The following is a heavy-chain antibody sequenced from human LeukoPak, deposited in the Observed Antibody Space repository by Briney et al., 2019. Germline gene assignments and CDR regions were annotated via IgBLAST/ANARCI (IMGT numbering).Heavy chain of an antibody. D-gene: IGHD3-10*01. CDR2: ITSGGTT. J-gene: IGHJ4*02. CDR1: GGSIRSSDYC. V-gene: IGHV4-39*01. CDR3: ARYVVYGSGKYYFDY. Sequence: PSETLSLTCFVSGGSIRSSDYCWSWIRQPPGKEMEWIATITSGGTTYYNPSLQSRVTISVDTSKNQFSLRPNSVTAADKAVYFCARYVVYGSGKYYFDYWGPGSLVTVSS.